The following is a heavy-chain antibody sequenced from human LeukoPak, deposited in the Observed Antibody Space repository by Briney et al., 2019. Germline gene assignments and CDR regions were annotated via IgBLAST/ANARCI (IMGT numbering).Heavy chain of an antibody. CDR3: ARDRGSRGHYYDSSGYDAFDI. D-gene: IGHD3-22*01. J-gene: IGHJ3*02. V-gene: IGHV1-69*05. Sequence: ASVKVSCKASGGTFSSYAISWVRQAPGQGLEWMGGIIPIFGTANYAQKFQGRVTITTDESTSTVYMELSSLRSEDTAVYYCARDRGSRGHYYDSSGYDAFDIWGQGTMVTVSS. CDR2: IIPIFGTA. CDR1: GGTFSSYA.